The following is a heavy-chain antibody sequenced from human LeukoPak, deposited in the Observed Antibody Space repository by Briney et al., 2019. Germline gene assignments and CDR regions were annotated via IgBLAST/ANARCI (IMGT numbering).Heavy chain of an antibody. J-gene: IGHJ4*02. CDR2: INAGNGNT. CDR1: GYTFTNYS. Sequence: ASVKVSCKASGYTFTNYSMHWVRQAPGQRLEWMGWINAGNGNTRYSQRFQGRVTLTRDTSASTSYMELSSLTSEDTAVYYCARERVSPHWFDCWGQGTLVTVSS. V-gene: IGHV1-3*01. D-gene: IGHD1-1*01. CDR3: ARERVSPHWFDC.